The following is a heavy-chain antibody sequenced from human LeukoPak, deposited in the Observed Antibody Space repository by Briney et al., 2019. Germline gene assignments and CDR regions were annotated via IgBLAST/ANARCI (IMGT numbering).Heavy chain of an antibody. D-gene: IGHD3-16*01. CDR2: IYSAANT. CDR1: GFTVSSNS. J-gene: IGHJ4*02. Sequence: SGGSLRLSCTVSGFTVSSNSMSWVRQAPGKGLEWVSFIYSAANTHYSDSVKGRFTISIDNSKNTLYLQMNSLRAEDTAVYYCARRAGAYTHPYDYWGQGTLVTASS. CDR3: ARRAGAYTHPYDY. V-gene: IGHV3-53*01.